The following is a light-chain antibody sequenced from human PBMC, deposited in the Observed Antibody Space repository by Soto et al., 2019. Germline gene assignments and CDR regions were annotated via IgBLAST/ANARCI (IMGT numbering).Light chain of an antibody. CDR2: AAS. J-gene: IGKJ3*01. Sequence: DIQMTQSPSPLSASVGDRVTVTCRASQSISSYLNWYQQKPGKAPNLLIYAASSLQSGVPSRFSGSGSGTDFTLTISSLQPEDFATYYCQQSYSTPLTFGPGTKVDIK. CDR1: QSISSY. V-gene: IGKV1-39*01. CDR3: QQSYSTPLT.